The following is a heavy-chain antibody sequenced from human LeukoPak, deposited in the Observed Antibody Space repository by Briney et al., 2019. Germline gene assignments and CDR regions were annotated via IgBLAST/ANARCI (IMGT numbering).Heavy chain of an antibody. CDR3: ARDPRRFSLGYYHSSHGYNGMDV. Sequence: GGSLRLSCVASEFSFSMYWMSWVRQAPGKGLEWVSYISFSVNTKYYGDSVKGRFTISRDNAKNSLYLQMNSLRAEDTAVYYCARDPRRFSLGYYHSSHGYNGMDVWGQGTTVTVSS. J-gene: IGHJ6*02. V-gene: IGHV3-48*04. CDR1: EFSFSMYW. D-gene: IGHD3-3*01. CDR2: ISFSVNTK.